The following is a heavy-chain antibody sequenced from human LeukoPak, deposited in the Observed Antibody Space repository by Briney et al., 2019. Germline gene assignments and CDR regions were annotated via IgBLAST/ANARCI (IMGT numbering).Heavy chain of an antibody. Sequence: SETLSLTCTVSGGSISSYYWSWIRQPPGKGLEWIGYIYYSGSNNYNPSLKSRVTISVDTSKTQFSLKLTSMSAADTAVYYCARVGDTSGYFYYLDYWGQGTLVTVSS. CDR1: GGSISSYY. V-gene: IGHV4-59*01. CDR2: IYYSGSN. CDR3: ARVGDTSGYFYYLDY. J-gene: IGHJ4*02. D-gene: IGHD3-22*01.